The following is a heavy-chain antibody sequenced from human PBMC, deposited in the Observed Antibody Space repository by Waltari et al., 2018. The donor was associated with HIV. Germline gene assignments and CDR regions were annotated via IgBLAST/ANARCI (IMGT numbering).Heavy chain of an antibody. CDR1: GDSVSSNIAA. CDR3: ACGYSYGYSWFDP. D-gene: IGHD5-18*01. V-gene: IGHV6-1*01. Sequence: QVQLQQSGPGLVKPSQTLPLTCAISGDSVSSNIAAWNWIRHPPSRGLEWLGRTYYRSKWYNDYAVSVKSRITINPDTSKNQFSLQLNSVTPEDTAVYYCACGYSYGYSWFDPWGQGTLVTVSS. J-gene: IGHJ5*02. CDR2: TYYRSKWYN.